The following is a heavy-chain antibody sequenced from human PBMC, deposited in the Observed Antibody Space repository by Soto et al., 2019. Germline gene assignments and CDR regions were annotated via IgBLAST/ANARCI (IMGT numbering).Heavy chain of an antibody. J-gene: IGHJ5*02. CDR2: IIPIFGTA. Sequence: QVQLVQSGAEVKKPGSSVKVSCKASAGTFSSYAISWVRQAPGQGLEWMGGIIPIFGTANYAQKFQGRVTITADESTSTAYMELSSLRSEDTAVYYCARCPEYGDYVYWFDPWGQGTLVTVSS. V-gene: IGHV1-69*01. CDR1: AGTFSSYA. D-gene: IGHD4-17*01. CDR3: ARCPEYGDYVYWFDP.